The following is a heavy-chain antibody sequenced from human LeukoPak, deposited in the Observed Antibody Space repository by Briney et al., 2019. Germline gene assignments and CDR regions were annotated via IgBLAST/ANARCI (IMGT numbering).Heavy chain of an antibody. V-gene: IGHV4-4*02. CDR3: TTYYDSGGYKWNY. D-gene: IGHD3-22*01. J-gene: IGHJ4*02. Sequence: SETLSLTCVVSGGSISNDNWWSWVRQPPGKGLEWVGEILHSGSTTYNPSPKSRVTISVDKSKNQFSLKLTSVTAADTAVYYCTTYYDSGGYKWNYWGQGALVTVSS. CDR2: ILHSGST. CDR1: GGSISNDNW.